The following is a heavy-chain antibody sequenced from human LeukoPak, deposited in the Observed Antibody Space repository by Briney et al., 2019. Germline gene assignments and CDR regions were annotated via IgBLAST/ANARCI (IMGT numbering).Heavy chain of an antibody. V-gene: IGHV1-8*02. CDR2: MNPNSGNT. Sequence: ASVKVSCKASGYTFTSYGISWVRQATGQGLEWMGWMNPNSGNTGYAQKFQGRVTMTRNTSISTAYMELSRLRSDDTAVYYCARETFDSSGYYFGSFGYWGQGTLVTVSS. D-gene: IGHD3-22*01. CDR1: GYTFTSYG. CDR3: ARETFDSSGYYFGSFGY. J-gene: IGHJ4*02.